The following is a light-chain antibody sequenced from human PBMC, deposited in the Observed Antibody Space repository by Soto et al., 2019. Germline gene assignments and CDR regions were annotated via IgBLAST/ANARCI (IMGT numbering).Light chain of an antibody. CDR1: SSDIGGYNY. J-gene: IGLJ1*01. V-gene: IGLV2-14*03. CDR2: DVS. CDR3: SSYTSSSLHV. Sequence: QSVLTQPASVSGSPGQSITISCTGTSSDIGGYNYVSWYQQHPSKAPKLMIYDVSIRPSGVSNRFSGSKSGNSASLTFSGLQAEDEADYYCSSYTSSSLHVFGTGTKSPS.